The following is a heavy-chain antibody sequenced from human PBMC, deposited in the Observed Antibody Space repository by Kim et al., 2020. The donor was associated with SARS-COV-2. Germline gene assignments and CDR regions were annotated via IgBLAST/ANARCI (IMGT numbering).Heavy chain of an antibody. J-gene: IGHJ6*02. CDR3: AREYYDSSGYYYRVPYYSYYYGMDV. D-gene: IGHD3-22*01. Sequence: GGSLRLSCAASGFTFSSYAMHWVRQAPGKGLEWVAAISYDGSNKYYADSVKGRFTISRDNSKNTLYLQMNSLRAEDTAVYYCAREYYDSSGYYYRVPYYSYYYGMDVWGQGTTVTVSS. V-gene: IGHV3-30*04. CDR2: ISYDGSNK. CDR1: GFTFSSYA.